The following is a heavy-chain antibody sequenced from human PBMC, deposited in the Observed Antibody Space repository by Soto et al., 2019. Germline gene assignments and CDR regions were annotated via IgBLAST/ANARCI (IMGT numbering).Heavy chain of an antibody. V-gene: IGHV4-28*01. CDR2: IYYSGTT. J-gene: IGHJ4*02. CDR1: GYSISSSNW. CDR3: ARREIQGPIDY. Sequence: QVQLQESGPGLVKPSDTLSLTCAVSGYSISSSNWWGWIRQPPGKGLEWIGYIYYSGTTYYNPSHKSRVTMSVDTSRNKFSLKLTSVTAVNTDVYYCARREIQGPIDYWGQGTLVTVSS. D-gene: IGHD1-26*01.